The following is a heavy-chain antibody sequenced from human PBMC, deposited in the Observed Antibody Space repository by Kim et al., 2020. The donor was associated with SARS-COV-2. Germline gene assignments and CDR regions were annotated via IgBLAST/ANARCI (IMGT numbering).Heavy chain of an antibody. CDR2: MYNSGST. Sequence: SETLSLTCTVSGGFTGSGVYHWGWIRQPPGKGLEWIGSMYNSGSTYYNPSLKSRATISVDTSKHQFSLNLNSVTAADTAVYYCGRAPHYWGQGTLVTVSS. CDR1: GGFTGSGVYH. J-gene: IGHJ4*02. V-gene: IGHV4-39*01. CDR3: GRAPHY.